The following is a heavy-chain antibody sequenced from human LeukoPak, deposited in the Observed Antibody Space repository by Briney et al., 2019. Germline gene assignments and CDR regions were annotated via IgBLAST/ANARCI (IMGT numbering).Heavy chain of an antibody. Sequence: SETLSLTCTVSNGSISSYHWSWVRQPPGKGLEWIGYILTSGTTNYNPSLKSRLTISVDTSKNQFTLKLNSVTAADTAVYYCASLRVWGNNLYYFDSWARELWSPSPQ. V-gene: IGHV4-4*09. CDR2: ILTSGTT. CDR3: ASLRVWGNNLYYFDS. J-gene: IGHJ4*02. CDR1: NGSISSYH. D-gene: IGHD1/OR15-1a*01.